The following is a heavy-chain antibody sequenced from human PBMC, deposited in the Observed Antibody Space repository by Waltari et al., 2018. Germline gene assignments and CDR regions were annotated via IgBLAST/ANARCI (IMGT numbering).Heavy chain of an antibody. Sequence: QVQLQQWGAGLLKPSETLSLTCAVYGGSFSGYYWSWIRQPPGKGLEWIGEINHSGSTNYNPSLKSRVTISVDTSKNQFSLKLSSVTAADTAVYYCASCSYGYCRYWGQGTLVTVSS. J-gene: IGHJ4*02. CDR3: ASCSYGYCRY. D-gene: IGHD5-18*01. CDR2: INHSGST. V-gene: IGHV4-34*01. CDR1: GGSFSGYY.